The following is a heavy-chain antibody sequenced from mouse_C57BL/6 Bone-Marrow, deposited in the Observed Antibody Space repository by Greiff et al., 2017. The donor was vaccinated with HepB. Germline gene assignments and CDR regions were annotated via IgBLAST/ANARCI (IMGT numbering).Heavy chain of an antibody. V-gene: IGHV5-17*01. D-gene: IGHD1-1*01. Sequence: EVMLVESGGGLVKPGGSLKLSCAASGFTFSDYGMHWVRQAPEKGLEWVAYISSGSSTIYYADTVKGRFTISRDNAKNTLFLQMTSLRSEDTAMYYCARGITTVAHYAMDYWGQGTSVTVSS. CDR2: ISSGSSTI. CDR1: GFTFSDYG. CDR3: ARGITTVAHYAMDY. J-gene: IGHJ4*01.